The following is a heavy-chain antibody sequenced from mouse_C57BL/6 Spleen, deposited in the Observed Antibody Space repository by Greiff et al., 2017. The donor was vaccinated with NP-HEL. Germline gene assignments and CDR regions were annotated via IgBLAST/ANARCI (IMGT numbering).Heavy chain of an antibody. CDR3: ARWGGNYYFDY. Sequence: VKLVESGPELVKPGASVKISCKASGYAFSSSWMNWVKQRPGKGLEWIGRIYPGDGDTNYNGKFKGKATLTADKSSSTAYMQLSSLTSEDSAVYFCARWGGNYYFDYWGQGTTLTVSS. CDR2: IYPGDGDT. D-gene: IGHD2-1*01. CDR1: GYAFSSSW. V-gene: IGHV1-82*01. J-gene: IGHJ2*01.